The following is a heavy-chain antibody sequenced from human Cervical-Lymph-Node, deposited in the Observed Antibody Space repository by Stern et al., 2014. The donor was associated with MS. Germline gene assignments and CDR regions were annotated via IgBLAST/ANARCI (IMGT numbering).Heavy chain of an antibody. CDR3: ARGSSGYGDYYYYYAMDV. Sequence: QVQLQQWGAGLLTPSETLSLTCAVYGGSFSYYYWSWIRQPPGKGLEWIGEINHSGSTNYNPSLKSRITISVDPSKNQSSMKRSSVTAADTAVYYCARGSSGYGDYYYYYAMDVWGQGTTVTVSS. J-gene: IGHJ6*02. CDR1: GGSFSYYY. V-gene: IGHV4-34*01. CDR2: INHSGST. D-gene: IGHD4-17*01.